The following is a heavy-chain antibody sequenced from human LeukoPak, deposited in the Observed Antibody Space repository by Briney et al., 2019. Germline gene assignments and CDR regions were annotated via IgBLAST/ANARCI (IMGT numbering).Heavy chain of an antibody. CDR3: ARDPGYSGSQGY. CDR1: GYSISSGYY. D-gene: IGHD5-12*01. V-gene: IGHV4-38-2*02. J-gene: IGHJ4*02. Sequence: SETLSLTCTVSGYSISSGYYWGWIRQPPGEGLEWIGSIYHSGSTYYNPSLKSRVTISVDTSKNQFSLKLSSVTAADTAVYYCARDPGYSGSQGYWGQGTLVTVSS. CDR2: IYHSGST.